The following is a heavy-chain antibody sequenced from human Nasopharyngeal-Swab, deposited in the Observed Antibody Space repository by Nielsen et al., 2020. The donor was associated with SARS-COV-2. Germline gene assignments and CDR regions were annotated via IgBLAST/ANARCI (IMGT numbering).Heavy chain of an antibody. Sequence: GESLKISCAASGFTFSSYGMHWVRQAPGKGLEWVAVIWYDGSNKYYADSVKGRFTISRDNSKNTLYLQMNSLRAEDTAVYYCARVPNRGYFDYWGQGTLVTVSS. D-gene: IGHD3-10*01. V-gene: IGHV3-33*01. CDR2: IWYDGSNK. J-gene: IGHJ4*02. CDR1: GFTFSSYG. CDR3: ARVPNRGYFDY.